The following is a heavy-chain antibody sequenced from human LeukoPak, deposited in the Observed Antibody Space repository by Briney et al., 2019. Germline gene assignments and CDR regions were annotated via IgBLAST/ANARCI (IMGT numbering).Heavy chain of an antibody. CDR2: INIDGSST. J-gene: IGHJ4*02. D-gene: IGHD4-17*01. CDR1: GFTLSSYW. V-gene: IGHV3-74*01. Sequence: PGGSLRLSCAASGFTLSSYWMHWVRQAPGKGLVWVSRINIDGSSTTYADSVKGRFTISRDNAKNTLFLQMNSLSAEDTAVHYCAREHFGDYMWGQGTLVTVSS. CDR3: AREHFGDYM.